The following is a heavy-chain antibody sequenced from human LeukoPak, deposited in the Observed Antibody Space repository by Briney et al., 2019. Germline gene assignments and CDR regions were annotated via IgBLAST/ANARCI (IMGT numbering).Heavy chain of an antibody. Sequence: FLSLSCAASGFTFSDYWMNWIRQAPGKGLVWVSRITTAGTSPNYAGSVMARFTTSRHTAKNPLFLQITSLRAEDTAVYYCTREAKVEGALQYWGQGILVT. CDR2: ITTAGTSP. CDR1: GFTFSDYW. CDR3: TREAKVEGALQY. J-gene: IGHJ4*02. V-gene: IGHV3-74*01. D-gene: IGHD4-11*01.